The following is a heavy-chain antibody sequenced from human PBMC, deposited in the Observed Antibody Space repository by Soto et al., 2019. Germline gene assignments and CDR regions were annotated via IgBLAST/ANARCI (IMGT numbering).Heavy chain of an antibody. CDR1: GGSISSYY. CDR3: ARDENLRYFDWFGAFDI. CDR2: IYYSGST. D-gene: IGHD3-9*01. J-gene: IGHJ3*02. Sequence: SETLSLTCTVSGGSISSYYWSWIRQPPGKGLEFIWYIYYSGSTNYNPSLKSRVTISVDTSKILFSLKLSSVTAADTAVYYCARDENLRYFDWFGAFDIWGQGTMVTVSS. V-gene: IGHV4-59*01.